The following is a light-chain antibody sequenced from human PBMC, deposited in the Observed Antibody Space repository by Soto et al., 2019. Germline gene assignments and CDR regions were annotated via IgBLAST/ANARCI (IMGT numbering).Light chain of an antibody. V-gene: IGKV1-39*01. CDR1: QTVTSY. CDR2: AES. Sequence: DRHMTQSPSSLSASVVDSLTLTCRASQTVTSYLHWYQQKPGKAPKILIYAESTLQSGVPSRFSGSGSGTEFTLTIISLQPEDFATYYCQQSYRFPKTFGRGTKVDI. CDR3: QQSYRFPKT. J-gene: IGKJ1*01.